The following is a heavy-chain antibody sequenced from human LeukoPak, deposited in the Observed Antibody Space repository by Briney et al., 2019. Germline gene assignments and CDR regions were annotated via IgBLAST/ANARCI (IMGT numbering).Heavy chain of an antibody. CDR3: ARHQEVSGSYGY. Sequence: GESLKISCKGSGYSFHSYWIARVRQMPGKGLELKGIIYIGDSDTRYSPSFQGQVTISADKSISTAYLQWSSLQASDTAMYYCARHQEVSGSYGYWGQGTLVTVSS. CDR1: GYSFHSYW. CDR2: IYIGDSDT. V-gene: IGHV5-51*01. D-gene: IGHD1-26*01. J-gene: IGHJ4*02.